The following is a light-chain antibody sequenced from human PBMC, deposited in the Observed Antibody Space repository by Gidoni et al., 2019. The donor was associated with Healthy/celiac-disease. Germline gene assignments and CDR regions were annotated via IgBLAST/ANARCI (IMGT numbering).Light chain of an antibody. Sequence: TRITQSPSSLSASTGDRVTITCRASQGISSYLAWYQQKPRKAPKLLIYAASTLQSGVPSRFSGSGSGTDFTLTISCLQSEDFATYYCQQYYSYPQTFGQXTKVEIK. J-gene: IGKJ1*01. V-gene: IGKV1-8*01. CDR2: AAS. CDR3: QQYYSYPQT. CDR1: QGISSY.